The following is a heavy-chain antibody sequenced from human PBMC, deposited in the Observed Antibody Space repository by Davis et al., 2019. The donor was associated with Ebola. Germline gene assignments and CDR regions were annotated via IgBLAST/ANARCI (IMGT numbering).Heavy chain of an antibody. D-gene: IGHD3-16*01. Sequence: MPSETLSLTCTVSGGSISSSSYYWGWIRQPPGKGLEWIGSIYYSGSTYYNPSLKSRVTISVDTSKNQFSLKLSSVTAADTAVYYCARGPFGRMDVWGQGTTVTVS. CDR3: ARGPFGRMDV. V-gene: IGHV4-39*07. CDR2: IYYSGST. CDR1: GGSISSSSYY. J-gene: IGHJ6*02.